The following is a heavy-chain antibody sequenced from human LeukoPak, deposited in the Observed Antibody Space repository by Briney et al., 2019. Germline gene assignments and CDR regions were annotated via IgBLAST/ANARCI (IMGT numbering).Heavy chain of an antibody. V-gene: IGHV4-31*03. CDR3: ARAVAGNWFDP. CDR1: GGSISSGGYY. Sequence: SQTLSLTCTVSGGSISSGGYYWSWIRQHPGTGLEWIGCIYYSGSTYYNPSLKSRVTISVDTSKNQFSLKLSSVTAADTAVYYCARAVAGNWFDPWGQGTLVTVSS. D-gene: IGHD6-19*01. J-gene: IGHJ5*02. CDR2: IYYSGST.